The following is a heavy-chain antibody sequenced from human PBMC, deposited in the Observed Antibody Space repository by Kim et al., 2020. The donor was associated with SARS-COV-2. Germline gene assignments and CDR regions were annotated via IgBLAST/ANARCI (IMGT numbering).Heavy chain of an antibody. Sequence: QGRVTITRDTSVSTAYMELSSLRSEDTAVYYCARALEYYDSSGYSNWFDPWGQGTLVTVSS. CDR3: ARALEYYDSSGYSNWFDP. J-gene: IGHJ5*02. D-gene: IGHD3-22*01. V-gene: IGHV1-3*01.